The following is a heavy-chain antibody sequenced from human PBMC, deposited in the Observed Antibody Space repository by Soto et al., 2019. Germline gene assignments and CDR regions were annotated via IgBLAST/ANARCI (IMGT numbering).Heavy chain of an antibody. CDR3: ARGVLEWLLRDSYYYYMDV. Sequence: NPSETLSLTCTVSGDSISSPYWNWIRQAPGKGLEWIGYIDDTGSTNYNPSLKSRVTLSVDPSNNQYSLKLSSVTAADTAVYYCARGVLEWLLRDSYYYYMDVWGKGTTVTVSS. CDR1: GDSISSPY. D-gene: IGHD3-3*01. J-gene: IGHJ6*03. V-gene: IGHV4-59*11. CDR2: IDDTGST.